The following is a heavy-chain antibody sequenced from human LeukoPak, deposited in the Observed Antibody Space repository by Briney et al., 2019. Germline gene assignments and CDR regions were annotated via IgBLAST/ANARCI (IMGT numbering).Heavy chain of an antibody. CDR3: ARDGGLGYSYGRFDY. V-gene: IGHV3-48*01. Sequence: GGSLRLSCAASGFTFSSYSMNWVRQAPGKGLEWVSYISSSSSTIYYADSVKDRFTISRDNAKNSLYLQMNSLRAEDTAVYYCARDGGLGYSYGRFDYWGQGTLVTVSS. CDR2: ISSSSSTI. CDR1: GFTFSSYS. J-gene: IGHJ4*02. D-gene: IGHD5-18*01.